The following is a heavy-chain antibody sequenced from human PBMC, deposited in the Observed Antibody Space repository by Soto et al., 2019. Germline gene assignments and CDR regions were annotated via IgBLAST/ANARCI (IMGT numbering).Heavy chain of an antibody. CDR1: GGSFSGYY. D-gene: IGHD2-2*01. J-gene: IGHJ5*02. CDR3: ARGRAPGYCSSTSCYFGWFDP. V-gene: IGHV4-34*01. CDR2: INHSGST. Sequence: QVQLQQWGAGLLKPSETLSLTCAVYGGSFSGYYWSWIRQPPGKGLEWIGEINHSGSTNYNPSLKSRVTISVDTSKKQFSLKLSSVTAADTAVYYCARGRAPGYCSSTSCYFGWFDPWGQGTLVTVSS.